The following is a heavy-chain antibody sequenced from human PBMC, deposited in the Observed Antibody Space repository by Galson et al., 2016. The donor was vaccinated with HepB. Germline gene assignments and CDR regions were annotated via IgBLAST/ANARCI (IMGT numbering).Heavy chain of an antibody. Sequence: SVKVSCKVSGYTLTKLSIHWVRQAPGEGLEWMGAFGPEDGETVYAPKFQGRVSMTEDTSTDTVYLEVNRLTSEDTAVYYCATEEDTTDYWGQGTLVTVS. V-gene: IGHV1-24*01. D-gene: IGHD1-26*01. CDR2: FGPEDGET. CDR1: GYTLTKLS. CDR3: ATEEDTTDY. J-gene: IGHJ4*02.